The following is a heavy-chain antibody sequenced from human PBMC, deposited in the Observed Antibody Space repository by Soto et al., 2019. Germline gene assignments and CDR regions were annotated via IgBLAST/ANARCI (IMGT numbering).Heavy chain of an antibody. CDR2: TYHSGNP. J-gene: IGHJ4*02. D-gene: IGHD4-17*01. V-gene: IGHV4-30-2*01. Sequence: SETLSLTCGVSGDTISTGCYSWAWIRQPPGQALEWIGHTYHSGNPYYNPSLKSRVIISVDRSKNQFSLKLSSVTAADTAVYYCARAPPHDYGDYYFDYWGQGTLVTVSS. CDR3: ARAPPHDYGDYYFDY. CDR1: GDTISTGCYS.